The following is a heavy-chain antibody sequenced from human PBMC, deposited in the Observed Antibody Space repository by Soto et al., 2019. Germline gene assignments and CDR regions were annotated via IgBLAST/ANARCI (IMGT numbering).Heavy chain of an antibody. D-gene: IGHD6-6*01. V-gene: IGHV4-39*02. CDR2: ISYSGTT. CDR1: GASLTSGLYF. CDR3: ASEYSSSSWFDT. Sequence: QLQLQESGPGLVKPSETLSLTCTVSGASLTSGLYFWVWIRQPPGKGLEWIGSISYSGTTSFKSSIQSRVTMSVDTSKSHFSLNLTSVTDADTAVYYCASEYSSSSWFDTWGQGTLVTVSS. J-gene: IGHJ5*02.